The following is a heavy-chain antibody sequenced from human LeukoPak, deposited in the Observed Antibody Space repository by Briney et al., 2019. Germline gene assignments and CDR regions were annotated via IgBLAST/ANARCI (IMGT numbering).Heavy chain of an antibody. CDR2: IKRDGSEK. D-gene: IGHD3-22*01. CDR1: GFTFSSYW. Sequence: GGSLRLSCAASGFTFSSYWMSWVRQAPGKGLEWVANIKRDGSEKYYVDSVKGRFTISRDNAKNSLYLQMNSLRAEDTAVYYCASHVESPYDSSGYYSYWGQGTLVTVSS. CDR3: ASHVESPYDSSGYYSY. J-gene: IGHJ4*02. V-gene: IGHV3-7*01.